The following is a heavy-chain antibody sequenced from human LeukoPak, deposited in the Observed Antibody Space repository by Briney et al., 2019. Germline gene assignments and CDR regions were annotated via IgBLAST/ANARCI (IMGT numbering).Heavy chain of an antibody. CDR2: INHSGST. D-gene: IGHD4-17*01. CDR3: ARTRFSYGDYGYYYYYMDV. J-gene: IGHJ6*03. Sequence: SETLSLTCAVYGGSFSGYYWSWIRQPPGKGREGIGEINHSGSTNYNPSLKSRVTISVDTSKNQFSLKLSPVTAADTAVYYCARTRFSYGDYGYYYYYMDVWGKGTTVTVSS. V-gene: IGHV4-34*01. CDR1: GGSFSGYY.